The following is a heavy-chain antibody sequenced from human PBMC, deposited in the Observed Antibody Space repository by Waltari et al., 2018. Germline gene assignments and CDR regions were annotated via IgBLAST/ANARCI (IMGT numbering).Heavy chain of an antibody. V-gene: IGHV7-4-1*02. D-gene: IGHD7-27*01. J-gene: IGHJ3*02. Sequence: FTSYAMNWVRQAPGQGLEWMGWINTNTGNPTYAQGFTGRFVFSLDTSVSTAYLQISSLKAEDTAVYYCARAGPMGTERAFDIWGQGTMVTVSS. CDR2: INTNTGNP. CDR1: FTSYA. CDR3: ARAGPMGTERAFDI.